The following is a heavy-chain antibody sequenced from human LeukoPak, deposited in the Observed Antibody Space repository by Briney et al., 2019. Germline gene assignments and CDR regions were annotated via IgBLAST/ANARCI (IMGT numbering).Heavy chain of an antibody. CDR1: GFTFSSYW. CDR3: ARGSSNGFDV. V-gene: IGHV3-7*05. J-gene: IGHJ3*01. CDR2: INRDGGET. D-gene: IGHD3-10*01. Sequence: GGSLRLPCAGSGFTFSSYWMNWVRQAPGKGLEWVANINRDGGETYCVDSVEGRLTISRDNAKNSLSLQMSSLRAEDTAVYYCARGSSNGFDVWGQGTMVTVSA.